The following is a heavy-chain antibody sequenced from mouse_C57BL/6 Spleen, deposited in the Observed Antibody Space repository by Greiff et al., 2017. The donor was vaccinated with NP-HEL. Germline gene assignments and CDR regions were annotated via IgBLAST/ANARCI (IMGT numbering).Heavy chain of an antibody. D-gene: IGHD1-1*01. J-gene: IGHJ1*03. CDR2: INPSSGYT. CDR3: ARDGSSYVGYFDV. CDR1: GYTFTSYW. Sequence: VQRVESGAELAKPGASVKLSCKASGYTFTSYWMHWVKQRPGQGLEWIGYINPSSGYTKYNQKFKDEATLTADKSSSTAYMQLSSLTYEDSAVYYCARDGSSYVGYFDVWGTGTTVTVSS. V-gene: IGHV1-7*01.